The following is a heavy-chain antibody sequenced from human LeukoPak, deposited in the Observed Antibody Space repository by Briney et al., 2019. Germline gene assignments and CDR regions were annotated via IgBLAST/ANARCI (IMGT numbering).Heavy chain of an antibody. CDR3: ARERDQEGVTNTHYFDS. CDR2: IYYSGST. Sequence: PSETLSLTCTVSGGSISSYYWSWIRQPPGKGLEWIGYIYYSGSTNYNPSLKSRVTISVDTSKNQFSLKLSSVTAADTAVYYCARERDQEGVTNTHYFDSWGQGTLVTVSS. CDR1: GGSISSYY. D-gene: IGHD5-18*01. J-gene: IGHJ4*02. V-gene: IGHV4-59*01.